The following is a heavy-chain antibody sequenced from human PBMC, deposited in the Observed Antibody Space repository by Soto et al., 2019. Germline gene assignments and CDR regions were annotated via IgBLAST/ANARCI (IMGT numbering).Heavy chain of an antibody. Sequence: QVQLVESGGGVVQPGRSLRLSCAASGFTFSSYAMHWVRQAPGQGLEWMGGIIPIFGTANYAQKSQGRVTITADESTSTAYMELSSLRSEDTAVYYCARDLGRDIVVVPAAGREHNYYYGMDVWGQGTTVTVSS. CDR1: GFTFSSYA. CDR2: IIPIFGTA. J-gene: IGHJ6*02. CDR3: ARDLGRDIVVVPAAGREHNYYYGMDV. D-gene: IGHD2-2*01. V-gene: IGHV1-69*01.